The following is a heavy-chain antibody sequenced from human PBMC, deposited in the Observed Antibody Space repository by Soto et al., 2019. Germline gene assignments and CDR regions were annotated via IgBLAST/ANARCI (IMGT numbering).Heavy chain of an antibody. Sequence: ESGGGSVQPGRSLRLSCAPSGFTFSSYEMYWVRQAPGKGLEWVSYISVSGTMRFYADAVKGRFTISRDNTKKILYLQMNSLRAEDTALYYCATAGLTGTVWGQGTTVTVSS. CDR1: GFTFSSYE. J-gene: IGHJ6*02. CDR2: ISVSGTMR. D-gene: IGHD3-9*01. V-gene: IGHV3-48*03. CDR3: ATAGLTGTV.